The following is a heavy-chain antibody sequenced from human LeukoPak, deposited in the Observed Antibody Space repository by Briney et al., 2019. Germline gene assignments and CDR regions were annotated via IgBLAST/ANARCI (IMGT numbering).Heavy chain of an antibody. Sequence: PSETLSLTCTVSGGSISSYYWSWIRQPPGKGLEWIGYIYYSGSTNYNPSLKSRVTISVDTSKNQYSLKLSSVTAADTAVYYCARHDNEKSGYEIDYWGQGTLVTVSS. V-gene: IGHV4-59*08. J-gene: IGHJ4*02. D-gene: IGHD5-12*01. CDR2: IYYSGST. CDR3: ARHDNEKSGYEIDY. CDR1: GGSISSYY.